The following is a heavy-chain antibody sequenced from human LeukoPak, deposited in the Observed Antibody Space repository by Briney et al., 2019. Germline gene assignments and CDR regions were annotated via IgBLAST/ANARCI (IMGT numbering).Heavy chain of an antibody. J-gene: IGHJ4*02. CDR1: GYTLTELS. D-gene: IGHD5-24*01. Sequence: ASVKVSCKVSGYTLTELSMHWVRQAPGKGLEWMGGFDPEDGETIYAQKFQGRVTMTEDTSTDTAYMELSSLRSEDTAVYYCATVAEDGYNYYFDHWGQGTLVTVSS. V-gene: IGHV1-24*01. CDR3: ATVAEDGYNYYFDH. CDR2: FDPEDGET.